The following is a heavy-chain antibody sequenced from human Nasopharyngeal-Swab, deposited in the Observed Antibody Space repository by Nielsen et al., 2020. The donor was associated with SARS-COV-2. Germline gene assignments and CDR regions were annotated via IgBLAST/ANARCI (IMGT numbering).Heavy chain of an antibody. CDR2: IAHDASNE. CDR3: ARDAPAHYGAFY. D-gene: IGHD4-17*01. V-gene: IGHV3-30*03. Sequence: GESLKLSCAASGFTFSSFGMHLVRQAPGKGLEWVAFIAHDASNEYYGDSVKGRFSISRDSSKNTLYLQMDSLRGEDTAVYYCARDAPAHYGAFYWGRGTLVTVSS. CDR1: GFTFSSFG. J-gene: IGHJ4*02.